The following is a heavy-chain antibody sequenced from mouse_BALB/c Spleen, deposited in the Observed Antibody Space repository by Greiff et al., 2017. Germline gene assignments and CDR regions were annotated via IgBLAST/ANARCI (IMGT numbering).Heavy chain of an antibody. J-gene: IGHJ4*01. CDR1: GYSITSGYY. V-gene: IGHV3-6*02. Sequence: ESGPGLVKPSQSLSLTCSVTGYSITSGYYWNWIRQFPGNKLEWMGYISYDGSNNYNPSLKNRISITRDTSKNQFFLKLNSVTTEDTATYYCARDRGSTMITPYAMDYWGQGTSVTVSS. CDR3: ARDRGSTMITPYAMDY. D-gene: IGHD2-4*01. CDR2: ISYDGSN.